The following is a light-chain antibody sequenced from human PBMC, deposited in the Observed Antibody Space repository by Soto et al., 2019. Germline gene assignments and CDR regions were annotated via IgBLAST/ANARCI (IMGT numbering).Light chain of an antibody. J-gene: IGLJ2*01. Sequence: QSVLTQPPSVSXAPGQXVTIXCSGSSSNIGNQYVSWYQQLPGTAPKLLIYDNDKRPSGISDRFSGSKSGTSATLGITGLQTGDEADYYCGTWDSSLNVRIFGGGTKLTVL. V-gene: IGLV1-51*01. CDR2: DND. CDR3: GTWDSSLNVRI. CDR1: SSNIGNQY.